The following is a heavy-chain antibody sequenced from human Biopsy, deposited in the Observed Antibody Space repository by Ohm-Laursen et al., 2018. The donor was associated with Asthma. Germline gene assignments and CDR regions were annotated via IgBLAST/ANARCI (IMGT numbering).Heavy chain of an antibody. CDR2: ISYTGNT. D-gene: IGHD7-27*01. CDR3: ARHWNWGSFFDY. CDR1: GGSMSSSSYS. Sequence: SETLSLTCTVSGGSMSSSSYSWGWIRQPPGKGLEWIGSISYTGNTDIPSLRSRVTLSVDTSNNNFSLKLTSVTAADTAVFCCARHWNWGSFFDYWGQGMLVTVSS. J-gene: IGHJ4*02. V-gene: IGHV4-39*01.